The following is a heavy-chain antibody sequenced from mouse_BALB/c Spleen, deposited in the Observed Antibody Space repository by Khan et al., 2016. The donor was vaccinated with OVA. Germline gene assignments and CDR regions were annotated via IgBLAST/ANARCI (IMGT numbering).Heavy chain of an antibody. CDR2: INPNNDYP. CDR1: GYTFTSYY. Sequence: QVQLQQSGAELVKPGASVKLSCKASGYTFTSYYMYWVKQRPGQGLEWIGGINPNNDYPHLNEKFKRKATLTVDKSSSTAYMQLSSLTSEDSAVYYCTRTGYGNPFAYWGQGTLVTVSA. CDR3: TRTGYGNPFAY. J-gene: IGHJ3*01. V-gene: IGHV1S81*02. D-gene: IGHD2-10*02.